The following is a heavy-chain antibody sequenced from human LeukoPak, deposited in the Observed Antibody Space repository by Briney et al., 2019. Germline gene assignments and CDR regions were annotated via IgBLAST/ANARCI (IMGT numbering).Heavy chain of an antibody. CDR3: ARTPPYDTSAYSGDFDY. V-gene: IGHV3-33*05. J-gene: IGHJ4*02. CDR1: GFTFSSCG. CDR2: VSSDGSHK. D-gene: IGHD3-22*01. Sequence: GRSLRLSCTASGFTFSSCGMHWVRQAPGEGLEWVADVSSDGSHKHYADSVKGRFTVSRDNSQNTLYLQMNSLRAEDTAVYYCARTPPYDTSAYSGDFDYWGQGILVTVSS.